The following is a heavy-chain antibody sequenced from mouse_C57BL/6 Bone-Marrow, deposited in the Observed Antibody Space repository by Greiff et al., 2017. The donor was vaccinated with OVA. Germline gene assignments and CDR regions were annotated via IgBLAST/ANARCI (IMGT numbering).Heavy chain of an antibody. J-gene: IGHJ2*01. D-gene: IGHD2-2*01. V-gene: IGHV1-82*01. CDR3: ARWLGY. Sequence: QVQLQQSGPELVKPGASVKISCKASGYAFSSSWMNWVKQRPGKGLEWIGRINPGDGDTNYNGKFKGKATLTANKSSSTAYMQLSSLTSEDSAVCFCARWLGYWGQGTPLTVSS. CDR1: GYAFSSSW. CDR2: INPGDGDT.